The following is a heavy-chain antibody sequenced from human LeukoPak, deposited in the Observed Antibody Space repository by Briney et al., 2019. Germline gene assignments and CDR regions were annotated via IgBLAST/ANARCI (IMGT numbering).Heavy chain of an antibody. D-gene: IGHD2-2*02. V-gene: IGHV1-2*02. CDR3: ARAYTGFEAFDY. J-gene: IGHJ4*02. CDR2: INPNSGGT. Sequence: ASVKVSCKASGYTFTGYYMHWVRQAPGQGLEWMGWINPNSGGTNYAQKFRGRVTMTRDTSISTAYMELSRLISDDTAVYYCARAYTGFEAFDYWGQGTLVTVSS. CDR1: GYTFTGYY.